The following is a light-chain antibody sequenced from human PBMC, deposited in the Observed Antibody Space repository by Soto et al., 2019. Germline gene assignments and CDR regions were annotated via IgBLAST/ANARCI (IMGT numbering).Light chain of an antibody. CDR1: PSVSSY. CDR3: QQRSNWPYT. V-gene: IGKV3-11*01. Sequence: EIVLTQSPATLSLSPGARATLSCRASPSVSSYLAWYQQKPGQAPRILIYDASNRATGIPARFSGSGSGTDFTLTISSLEPEDFAVYYCQQRSNWPYTFGQGTKLEIK. CDR2: DAS. J-gene: IGKJ2*01.